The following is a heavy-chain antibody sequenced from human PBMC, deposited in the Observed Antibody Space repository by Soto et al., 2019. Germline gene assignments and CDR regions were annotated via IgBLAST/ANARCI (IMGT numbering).Heavy chain of an antibody. Sequence: QVQLVQSGAEVKEPGASVKISCKGSGYTFPNFYIHWVRQAPGQGLEWMGIVNPNGGSTNYAQNFKGRITISRDTSTSTVYMDLSSLRSEDTAVYYCARGLASGDYWGQGTLVTVSS. D-gene: IGHD6-6*01. J-gene: IGHJ4*02. CDR3: ARGLASGDY. V-gene: IGHV1-46*01. CDR1: GYTFPNFY. CDR2: VNPNGGST.